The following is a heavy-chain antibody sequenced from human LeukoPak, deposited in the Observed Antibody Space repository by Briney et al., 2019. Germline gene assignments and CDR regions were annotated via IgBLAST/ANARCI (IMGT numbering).Heavy chain of an antibody. CDR1: GFTFDDYA. D-gene: IGHD1-26*01. Sequence: SGRSLRLSCAASGFTFDDYAMHWVRQAPGKGLEWVSGISWNSGSIGYADSVKGRFTISRDNAKNSLYLQMNSLRAEDTALYYCAKDRAPSGSYPRGFDYWGQGTLVTVSS. CDR2: ISWNSGSI. V-gene: IGHV3-9*01. CDR3: AKDRAPSGSYPRGFDY. J-gene: IGHJ4*02.